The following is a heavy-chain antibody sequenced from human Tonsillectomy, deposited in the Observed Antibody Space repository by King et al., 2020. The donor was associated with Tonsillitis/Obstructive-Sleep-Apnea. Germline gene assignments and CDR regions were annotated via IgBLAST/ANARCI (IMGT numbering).Heavy chain of an antibody. V-gene: IGHV3-74*01. CDR2: TNSDGTSI. Sequence: VQLVESGGGLVQSGGSLRLSCAASGFGFSNYWMHWVRQAPGKGLAWVSRTNSDGTSIIYADSVKGRFTISRDNAENTLYLQMNSLRAEDTAVYYCARDGYCSNKNCRGMDVWGKGTTVIVSS. D-gene: IGHD2-2*03. CDR1: GFGFSNYW. CDR3: ARDGYCSNKNCRGMDV. J-gene: IGHJ6*03.